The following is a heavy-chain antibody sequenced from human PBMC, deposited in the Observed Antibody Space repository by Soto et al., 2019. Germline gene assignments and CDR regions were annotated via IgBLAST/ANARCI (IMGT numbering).Heavy chain of an antibody. CDR3: ARGRRLTMVRAVIIQYYYYGRDV. CDR1: GGSFSGYY. J-gene: IGHJ6*02. Sequence: QVQLQQWGAGLLKPSETLSLTCAVYGGSFSGYYWSWIRQPPGKGLEWIGEINHSGSTNYNPSLKSRVTISVDTSKDQFSLKLSSVTAADTAVYYCARGRRLTMVRAVIIQYYYYGRDVWGQGTTVTVSS. V-gene: IGHV4-34*01. D-gene: IGHD3-10*01. CDR2: INHSGST.